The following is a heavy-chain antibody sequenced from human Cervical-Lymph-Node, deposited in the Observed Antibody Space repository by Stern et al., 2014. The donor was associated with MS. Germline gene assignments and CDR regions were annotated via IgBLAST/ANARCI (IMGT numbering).Heavy chain of an antibody. Sequence: EVQLVQSGPEVKRPGESLKISCQASGYTFTSYWIGWVRPMPGKGLEWIAIIFPGGSDIRYSPSFQGQVTISADKSSSTAYLQWNTLKASDTAIYYCARQRYFDYWGQGTLVTVSS. CDR3: ARQRYFDY. CDR2: IFPGGSDI. CDR1: GYTFTSYW. V-gene: IGHV5-51*01. J-gene: IGHJ4*02.